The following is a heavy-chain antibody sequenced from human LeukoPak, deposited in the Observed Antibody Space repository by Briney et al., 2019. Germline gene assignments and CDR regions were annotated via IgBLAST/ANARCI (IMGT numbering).Heavy chain of an antibody. J-gene: IGHJ4*02. CDR2: ISSSSSYI. CDR3: ARIWTVAAAGTDY. D-gene: IGHD6-13*01. CDR1: GFTFSSYS. V-gene: IGHV3-21*01. Sequence: GGSLRLSCAASGFTFSSYSMNWVRQAPGKGLEWVSSISSSSSYIYYADSVKVRFTISRDNAKNSLYLQMNSLRAEDTAVYYCARIWTVAAAGTDYWGQGTLVTVSS.